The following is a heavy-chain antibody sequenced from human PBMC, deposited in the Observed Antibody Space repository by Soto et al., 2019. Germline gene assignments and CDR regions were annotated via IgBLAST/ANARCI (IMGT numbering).Heavy chain of an antibody. Sequence: SVKACCKASGDTLTNYDITWVRQATGQGLEWMGWMNPKSGKTGYAQKFQGRVTITADESTSTAYMELSSLRSEDTAVYYCAREAGVALWGQGTLVTLSS. CDR2: MNPKSGKT. V-gene: IGHV1-8*01. CDR1: GDTLTNYD. J-gene: IGHJ1*01. CDR3: AREAGVAL. D-gene: IGHD3-3*01.